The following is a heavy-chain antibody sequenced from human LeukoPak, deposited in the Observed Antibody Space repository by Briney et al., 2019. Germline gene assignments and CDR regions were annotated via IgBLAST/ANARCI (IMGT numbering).Heavy chain of an antibody. CDR1: GFTFSDYS. Sequence: PGGSLRLSCAASGFTFSDYSMNWVRQAPGKGLEWVAYIGSSTSAIYYTDSVKGRFTISRDNAKNSLYLQMKSLRAEDTAVYYCARVRPLDPWGQGTLVTVSS. CDR2: IGSSTSAI. V-gene: IGHV3-48*01. J-gene: IGHJ5*02. CDR3: ARVRPLDP.